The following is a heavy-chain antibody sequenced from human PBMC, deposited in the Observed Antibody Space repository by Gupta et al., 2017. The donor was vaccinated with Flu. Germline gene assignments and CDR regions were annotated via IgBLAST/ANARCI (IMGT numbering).Heavy chain of an antibody. CDR1: GVD. Sequence: GVDVGWIRQPPGKALEWLALIYWTDDKHYSPSLKSRLTLTKDTSKNQVVLTMTNMDLVDAATYYCAHRIEFRSGWWRFDPWGPGNLVTV. J-gene: IGHJ5*02. V-gene: IGHV2-5*01. D-gene: IGHD6-19*01. CDR3: AHRIEFRSGWWRFDP. CDR2: IYWTDDK.